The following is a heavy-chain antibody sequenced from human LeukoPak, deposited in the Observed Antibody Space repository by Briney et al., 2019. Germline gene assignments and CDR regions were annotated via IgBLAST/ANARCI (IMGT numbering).Heavy chain of an antibody. V-gene: IGHV4-34*01. CDR3: ARVSSGYYFDY. J-gene: IGHJ4*02. D-gene: IGHD3-22*01. CDR2: INHSGST. CDR1: GGSFSGYY. Sequence: PSETLSLTCAVYGGSFSGYYRSWIRQPPGKGLEWIGEINHSGSTNYNPSLKSRVTISVDTSKNQFSLKLSSVTAADTAVYYCARVSSGYYFDYWGQGTLVTVSS.